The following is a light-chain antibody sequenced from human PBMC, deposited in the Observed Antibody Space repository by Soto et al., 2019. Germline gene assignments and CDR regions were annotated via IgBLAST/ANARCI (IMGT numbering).Light chain of an antibody. CDR2: GVS. J-gene: IGKJ1*01. CDR1: QNIRNN. Sequence: TQSPATLSLSPGEGATLSCRASQNIRNNLAWYQQKPGQAPRLLLYGVSTRAAGIPARFSGSGSATEFSLTISSLQSEDFAVYYCQEYNNWPPMTFGQGTKVDIK. CDR3: QEYNNWPPMT. V-gene: IGKV3-15*01.